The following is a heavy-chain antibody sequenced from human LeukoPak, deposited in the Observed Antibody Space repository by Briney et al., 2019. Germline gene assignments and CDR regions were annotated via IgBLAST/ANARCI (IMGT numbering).Heavy chain of an antibody. CDR1: GFTFSSYA. J-gene: IGHJ4*02. CDR2: IYSGGST. Sequence: PGGSLRLSCAASGFTFSSYAMSWVRQAPGKGLEWVSVIYSGGSTYYADSVKGRFTISRDNSKNTLYLQMNSLGADDTAVYYCTSGIAVAARFDFWGQGTLVIVSS. D-gene: IGHD6-19*01. V-gene: IGHV3-66*01. CDR3: TSGIAVAARFDF.